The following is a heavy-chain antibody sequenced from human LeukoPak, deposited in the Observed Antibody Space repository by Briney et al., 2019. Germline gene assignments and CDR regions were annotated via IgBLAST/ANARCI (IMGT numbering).Heavy chain of an antibody. D-gene: IGHD3-22*01. Sequence: GGSLRLSCAASGFTFSNAWMSWVRQAPGKGLEWVGRIKSKTDGGTTDYAAPVKGRFTISRDDSKNTLYLQMNSLKTEDTAVYYCTTDLLNGSSGYYYVDYWGQGTLVTVSS. CDR3: TTDLLNGSSGYYYVDY. J-gene: IGHJ4*02. CDR2: IKSKTDGGTT. CDR1: GFTFSNAW. V-gene: IGHV3-15*01.